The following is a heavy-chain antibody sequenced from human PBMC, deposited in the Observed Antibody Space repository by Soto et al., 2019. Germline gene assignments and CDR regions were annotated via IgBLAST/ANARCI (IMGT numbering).Heavy chain of an antibody. CDR3: ARDDCTNGVCYIGY. J-gene: IGHJ1*01. Sequence: ASVKVSCKASGYSFISYGINWVRQAPGQGLEWMGWINAYNGYTNYAQKLQGRVTLTADTSTSTAYMELRSLRPDDTAVYFCARDDCTNGVCYIGYSGQGTLVTVSS. CDR2: INAYNGYT. CDR1: GYSFISYG. D-gene: IGHD2-8*01. V-gene: IGHV1-18*04.